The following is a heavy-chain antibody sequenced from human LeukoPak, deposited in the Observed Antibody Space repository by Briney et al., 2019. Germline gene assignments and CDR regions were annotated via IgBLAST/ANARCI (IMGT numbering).Heavy chain of an antibody. Sequence: GESLKISCKGSGYKFSTYWVAWVRQMPGKGLEWMGIIYPDDSDTRYSPSFQGQVTISADKSISTVYLQWSSVKASDTAIYYCARIEGSTFDYWGQGTLVTVSS. J-gene: IGHJ4*02. V-gene: IGHV5-51*01. CDR3: ARIEGSTFDY. CDR2: IYPDDSDT. CDR1: GYKFSTYW.